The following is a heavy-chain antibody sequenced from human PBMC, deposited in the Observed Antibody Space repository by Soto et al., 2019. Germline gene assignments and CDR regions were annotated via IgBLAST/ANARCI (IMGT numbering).Heavy chain of an antibody. Sequence: QAQLEQSGGEVKKPGSSVKVSCKASRVAFSKFIVTWVRQAPGLGLEWVGGIIPIFGTANYAQKFQGRVTITADETTSTSYMEVNNLRSEDTAVYYCANVRYSSPMCYYYGMDVWGQGTTVTVSS. CDR1: RVAFSKFI. J-gene: IGHJ6*02. V-gene: IGHV1-69*01. CDR3: ANVRYSSPMCYYYGMDV. CDR2: IIPIFGTA. D-gene: IGHD6-19*01.